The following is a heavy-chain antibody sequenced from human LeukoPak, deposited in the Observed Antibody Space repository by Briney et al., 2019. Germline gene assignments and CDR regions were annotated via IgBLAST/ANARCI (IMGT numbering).Heavy chain of an antibody. V-gene: IGHV1-69*05. D-gene: IGHD2-8*01. Sequence: GASVKVSCKASGGTFGSYAISWVRQAPGQGLEWMGGIIPIFGTANYAQKFQGRVTITTDESTSTAYMELSSLRSEDTAVYYCARGGRYCTNGVCSYPFDYWGQGTLVTVSS. CDR3: ARGGRYCTNGVCSYPFDY. CDR2: IIPIFGTA. J-gene: IGHJ4*02. CDR1: GGTFGSYA.